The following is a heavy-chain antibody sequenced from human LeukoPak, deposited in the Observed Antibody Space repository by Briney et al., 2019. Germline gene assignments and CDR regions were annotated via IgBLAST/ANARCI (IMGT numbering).Heavy chain of an antibody. CDR2: IRYDGSNK. V-gene: IGHV3-30*02. D-gene: IGHD2-15*01. CDR3: AKDSVDIVVVVAATDFDY. CDR1: GFTFSSYG. J-gene: IGHJ4*02. Sequence: PGGSLRLSCAASGFTFSSYGMHWVRQAPGKGLEWVAFIRYDGSNKYYADSVKGRFTISRDNSKNTLYLQMNSLRAEDTAVYYCAKDSVDIVVVVAATDFDYWGQGTLVTVSS.